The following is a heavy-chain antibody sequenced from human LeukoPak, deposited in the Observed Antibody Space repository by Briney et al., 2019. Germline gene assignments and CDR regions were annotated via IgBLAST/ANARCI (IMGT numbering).Heavy chain of an antibody. V-gene: IGHV4-59*08. D-gene: IGHD5-12*01. CDR1: GGSISSYY. CDR2: IYYSGST. CDR3: ARQVEIDYFDY. Sequence: KPSETLSLTCTVSGGSISSYYWSWIRQPPGKGLEWIGYIYYSGSTNYDPSLKSRVTISVDTSKNQFSLKLSSVTAADTAVYYCARQVEIDYFDYWGQGTLVTVSS. J-gene: IGHJ4*02.